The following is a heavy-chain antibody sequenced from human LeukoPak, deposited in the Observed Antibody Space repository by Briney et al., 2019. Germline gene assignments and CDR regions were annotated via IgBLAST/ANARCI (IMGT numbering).Heavy chain of an antibody. D-gene: IGHD2-2*01. J-gene: IGHJ4*02. V-gene: IGHV1-69*13. Sequence: AVKVSCKASGGTFSSYAISWVRQAPGQGLEWMGGIIPIFGTANYAQKFQGRVTITADESTSTAYMELSSLRSEDTAVYYCARSGSRYCSSTSCYHGDYWGQGTLVTVSS. CDR2: IIPIFGTA. CDR1: GGTFSSYA. CDR3: ARSGSRYCSSTSCYHGDY.